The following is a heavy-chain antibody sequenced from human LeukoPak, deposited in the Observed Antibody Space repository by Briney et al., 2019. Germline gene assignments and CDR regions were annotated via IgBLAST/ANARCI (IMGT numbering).Heavy chain of an antibody. D-gene: IGHD3-10*01. J-gene: IGHJ4*02. V-gene: IGHV3-30-3*01. CDR3: ARDFLSRGVWVGAPWGSFDS. CDR1: GFTFNSYD. CDR2: MSHDGGNT. Sequence: GGSLRLSCAAAGFTFNSYDMHWVRQAPGKGLEWVAVMSHDGGNTHYVDSVKGRFTISRDKSKNTLYLQMNSLRVEDTAVYYCARDFLSRGVWVGAPWGSFDSWGQGTLVTVSS.